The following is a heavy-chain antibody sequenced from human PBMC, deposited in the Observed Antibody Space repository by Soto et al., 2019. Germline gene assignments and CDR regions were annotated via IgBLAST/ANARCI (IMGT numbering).Heavy chain of an antibody. CDR1: GGSISCYG. V-gene: IGHV1-69*13. CDR2: IIPIFGTA. D-gene: IGHD6-13*01. J-gene: IGHJ6*02. CDR3: ARGPYSSSWTNYYYYYGTDV. Sequence: SVKVSCKASGGSISCYGISWVRQAPGQGLEWMGGIIPIFGTANYAQKFQGRVTITADESTSTAYMELSSLRSEDTAVYYCARGPYSSSWTNYYYYYGTDVWGQGTPVTVSS.